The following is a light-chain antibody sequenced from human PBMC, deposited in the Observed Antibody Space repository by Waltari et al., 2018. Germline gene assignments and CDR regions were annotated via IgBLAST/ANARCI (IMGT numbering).Light chain of an antibody. CDR2: DAS. CDR1: QSISSY. CDR3: QQSVSTPWT. V-gene: IGKV1-39*01. Sequence: DIQMTQSPSSLSASVGDRVTINCRASQSISSYLNWYQIKPGKAPKLLIYDASRLQRGVPSRFIGSGSGTDFTLTISSLQPDDFAIYRCQQSVSTPWTFGQGTNVEI. J-gene: IGKJ1*01.